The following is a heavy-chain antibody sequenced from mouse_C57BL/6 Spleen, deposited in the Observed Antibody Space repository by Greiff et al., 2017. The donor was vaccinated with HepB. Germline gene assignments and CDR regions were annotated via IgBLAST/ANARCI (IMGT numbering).Heavy chain of an antibody. CDR2: IDPETGGT. J-gene: IGHJ2*01. V-gene: IGHV1-15*01. CDR1: GYTFTDYE. D-gene: IGHD1-1*01. CDR3: TREGFTTVVADFDY. Sequence: QVQLKQSGAELVRPGASVTLSCKASGYTFTDYEMHWVKQTPVHGLEWIGAIDPETGGTAYNQKFKGKAILTADKSSSTAYMELRSLTSEDSAVYYCTREGFTTVVADFDYWGQGTTLTVSS.